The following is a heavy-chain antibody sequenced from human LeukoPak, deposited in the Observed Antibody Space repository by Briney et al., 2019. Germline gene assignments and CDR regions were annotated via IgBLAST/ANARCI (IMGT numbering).Heavy chain of an antibody. Sequence: PGGSLRLSCAASGFTFSDYYMSWIRQAPGKGLEWVSAISGSGGSTYYADSVKGRFTISRDNSKNTLYLQMNSLRAEDTAVYYCAKDGEQQLVNNWFDPWGQGTLVTVSS. CDR1: GFTFSDYY. CDR3: AKDGEQQLVNNWFDP. CDR2: ISGSGGST. V-gene: IGHV3-23*01. J-gene: IGHJ5*02. D-gene: IGHD6-13*01.